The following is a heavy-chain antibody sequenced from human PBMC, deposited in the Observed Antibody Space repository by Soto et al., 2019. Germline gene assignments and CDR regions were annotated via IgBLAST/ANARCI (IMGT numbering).Heavy chain of an antibody. CDR1: GFSFTSYA. CDR3: ARWSFLDY. J-gene: IGHJ4*02. V-gene: IGHV3-23*01. CDR2: ISGSDGKT. D-gene: IGHD1-26*01. Sequence: PGGSLRLSCAASGFSFTSYALSWVRQAPGKGPEWVSTISGSDGKTYYADSVKGRFSISRDTSKTTLYLQMNSLRVEDTAVYYCARWSFLDYWGQGTRVTVSS.